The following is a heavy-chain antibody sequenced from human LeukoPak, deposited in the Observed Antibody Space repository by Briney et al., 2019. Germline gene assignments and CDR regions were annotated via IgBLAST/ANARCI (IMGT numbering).Heavy chain of an antibody. CDR2: IYYSGST. J-gene: IGHJ4*02. CDR1: GGSISSYY. V-gene: IGHV4-59*01. CDR3: ARGYYGSGSLS. D-gene: IGHD3-10*01. Sequence: SETLSLTCTVSGGSISSYYWSWIRQPPGKGLEWIGYIYYSGSTNYNPSLKSRVTISVDTSKNQFSLKLSSVTAADTAVYYCARGYYGSGSLSWGQGTLVTVSS.